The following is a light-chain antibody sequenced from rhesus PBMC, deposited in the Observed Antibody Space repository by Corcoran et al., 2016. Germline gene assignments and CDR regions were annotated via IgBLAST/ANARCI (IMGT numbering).Light chain of an antibody. Sequence: DIQMTQSPSSLSASVGDTVTITCRASQGISSWLAWYQQKPGKAPKLLIYKAPSLESGVPSRFSGRGSGTDFTLTISSLQSEDFATYYCQQYSSRPLTFGGGTKVEIK. CDR3: QQYSSRPLT. V-gene: IGKV1-22*01. CDR1: QGISSW. J-gene: IGKJ4*01. CDR2: KAP.